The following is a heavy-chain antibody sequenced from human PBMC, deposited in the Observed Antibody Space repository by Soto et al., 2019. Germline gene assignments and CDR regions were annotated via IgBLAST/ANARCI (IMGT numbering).Heavy chain of an antibody. CDR2: ISYDGSNK. Sequence: PGGSLRLSCAASGFTFSSYAMHWVRQAPGKGLEWVAVISYDGSNKYYADSVKGRFTISRDNSKNTLYLQMNSLRAEDTAVYYCARDENRYSSGWRSYYFDYWGQGTLVTVSS. D-gene: IGHD6-19*01. V-gene: IGHV3-30-3*01. CDR3: ARDENRYSSGWRSYYFDY. J-gene: IGHJ4*02. CDR1: GFTFSSYA.